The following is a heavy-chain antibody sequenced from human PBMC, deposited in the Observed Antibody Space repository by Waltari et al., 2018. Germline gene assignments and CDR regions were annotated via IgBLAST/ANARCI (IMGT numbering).Heavy chain of an antibody. D-gene: IGHD7-27*01. J-gene: IGHJ4*02. CDR2: IRDGGSIL. CDR3: AGGSGVDY. Sequence: FGTKFRTWVGQATGKGLDWVSIIRDGGSILNYGDSGKGQFTISRDNAKNSLYLQIISLRAEDTAVYYCAGGSGVDYWGQGTLVTISS. CDR1: FGTKF. V-gene: IGHV3-23*01.